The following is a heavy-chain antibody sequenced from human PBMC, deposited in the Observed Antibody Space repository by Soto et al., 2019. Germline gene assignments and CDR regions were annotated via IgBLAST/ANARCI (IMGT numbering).Heavy chain of an antibody. D-gene: IGHD6-13*01. V-gene: IGHV5-51*01. CDR3: ARTTAAGKYYYGVDV. J-gene: IGHJ6*02. Sequence: GESLKISCKGSGYSFTSYWIGWVRQMPGKGLEWMGIIYPGDSDTRYSPSFQGQVTISADKSVTTAYLQWSSLKASDTAMYYCARTTAAGKYYYGVDVWGQGTTVTVSS. CDR2: IYPGDSDT. CDR1: GYSFTSYW.